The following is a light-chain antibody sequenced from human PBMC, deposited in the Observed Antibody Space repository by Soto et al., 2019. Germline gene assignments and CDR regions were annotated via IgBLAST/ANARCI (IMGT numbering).Light chain of an antibody. J-gene: IGKJ3*01. Sequence: DIVMTQSPLSLSVTPGEPASISCRSSQSLLHSNGNTYLDCYLQKPGQSPQGLIYMGSNRASGVPGRFSGSGSGTYFTLKISRVEAEDVEVYYCMQSLQTRAFGPGTKVDIK. V-gene: IGKV2-28*01. CDR2: MGS. CDR1: QSLLHSNGNTY. CDR3: MQSLQTRA.